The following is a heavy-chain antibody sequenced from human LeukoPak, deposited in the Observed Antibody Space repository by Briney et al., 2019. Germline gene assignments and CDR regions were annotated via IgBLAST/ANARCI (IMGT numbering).Heavy chain of an antibody. CDR3: AREGPYSDSSRSRFDY. D-gene: IGHD6-6*01. V-gene: IGHV1-46*01. CDR1: GYTFTNYD. CDR2: INPSGGST. Sequence: ASVKVSCKASGYTFTNYDIHWVRQAPGQGLEWTGIINPSGGSTSYAQKFQGRVTMTRDTSTSTVYMELSSLRSEDTAVYYCAREGPYSDSSRSRFDYWGQGTLVTVSS. J-gene: IGHJ4*02.